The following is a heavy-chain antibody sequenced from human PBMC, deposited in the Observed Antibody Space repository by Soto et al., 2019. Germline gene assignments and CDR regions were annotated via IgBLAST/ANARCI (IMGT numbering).Heavy chain of an antibody. D-gene: IGHD3-3*01. CDR1: GFTFSSYE. CDR3: ARVYYDFWSGYLSNYYYGMDV. CDR2: ISSSGSTI. J-gene: IGHJ6*02. V-gene: IGHV3-48*03. Sequence: SGGSLRLSCAASGFTFSSYEMNWVRQAPGKGLEWASYISSSGSTIYYADSVKGRFTISRDNAKNSLYLQMNSLRAEDTAVYYCARVYYDFWSGYLSNYYYGMDVWGQGTTVTVSS.